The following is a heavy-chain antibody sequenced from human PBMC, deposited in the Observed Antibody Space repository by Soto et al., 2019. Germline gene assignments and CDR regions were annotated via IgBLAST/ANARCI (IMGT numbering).Heavy chain of an antibody. CDR2: ISGSDGKT. D-gene: IGHD3-3*01. J-gene: IGHJ4*02. Sequence: HPGGSLRLACYASGFSFGSSALTWVRQAPGKGLEWVSTISGSDGKTFYADAVKGRFSISRDISQSTLYLQMNSLRADDTAIYYCARWSYLDYWCQGTRSTASS. V-gene: IGHV3-23*01. CDR1: GFSFGSSA. CDR3: ARWSYLDY.